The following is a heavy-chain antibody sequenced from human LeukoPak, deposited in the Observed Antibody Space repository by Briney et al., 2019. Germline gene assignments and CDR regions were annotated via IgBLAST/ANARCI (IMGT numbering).Heavy chain of an antibody. CDR1: GYTLTCYY. Sequence: ASVKVSCKASGYTLTCYYMHWVRQAPGQGLEWMGWINPNSGGTNYAQKFQGRVTMTRDTSISTAYMELSRLRSDDTAVYYCARDPGIAVAGKYLQHWGQGTLVTVSS. V-gene: IGHV1-2*02. D-gene: IGHD6-19*01. CDR2: INPNSGGT. J-gene: IGHJ1*01. CDR3: ARDPGIAVAGKYLQH.